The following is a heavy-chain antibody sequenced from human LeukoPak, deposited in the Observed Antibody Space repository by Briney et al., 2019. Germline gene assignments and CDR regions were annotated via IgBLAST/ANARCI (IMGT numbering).Heavy chain of an antibody. CDR3: ARGTVMVRGVTMFFDY. V-gene: IGHV3-48*03. CDR1: GFIFSSYE. J-gene: IGHJ4*02. D-gene: IGHD3-10*01. CDR2: ISSSGSTI. Sequence: GSLRLSCAASGFIFSSYEMNWVRQAPGKGLEWVSYISSSGSTIYYADSVKGRFTISRDNAKNSLYLQMNSLRAEDTAVYYCARGTVMVRGVTMFFDYWGQGTLVTVSS.